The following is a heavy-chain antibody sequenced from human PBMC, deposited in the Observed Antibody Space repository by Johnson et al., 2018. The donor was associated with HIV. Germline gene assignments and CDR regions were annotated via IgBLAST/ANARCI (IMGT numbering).Heavy chain of an antibody. D-gene: IGHD1-26*01. CDR1: GFTISSYG. V-gene: IGHV3-30*18. CDR2: ISYDGSNK. CDR3: AKALGWELSI. Sequence: QVQLVESGGGVVQPGRSLRLSCAASGFTISSYGMHWVRQAPGKGLEWVADISYDGSNKYYAESVKGRFTISRDNSKNTLYLQINSLRAEDTAVYYCAKALGWELSIWGQGTMVTVSS. J-gene: IGHJ3*02.